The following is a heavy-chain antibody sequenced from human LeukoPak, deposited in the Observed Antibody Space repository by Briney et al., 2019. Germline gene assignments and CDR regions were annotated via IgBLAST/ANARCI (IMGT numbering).Heavy chain of an antibody. V-gene: IGHV3-23*01. CDR3: AKVGGSGSYQDV. Sequence: GSLRLSCAASGFTFSSYAMSWVRQAPGKGLEWVSAISGSGGSTYYADSVKGRFTISRDNSKNTLYLQMNSLRAEDMAVYYCAKVGGSGSYQDVWGKGTTVTVSS. CDR2: ISGSGGST. CDR1: GFTFSSYA. J-gene: IGHJ6*04. D-gene: IGHD3-10*01.